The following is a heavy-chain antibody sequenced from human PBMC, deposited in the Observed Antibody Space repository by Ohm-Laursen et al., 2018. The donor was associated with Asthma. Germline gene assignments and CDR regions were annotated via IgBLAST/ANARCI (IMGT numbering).Heavy chain of an antibody. V-gene: IGHV3-48*01. J-gene: IGHJ6*02. D-gene: IGHD2-21*01. CDR2: ISRSSSTI. CDR1: GYTFSRYS. Sequence: GSLRLSCAASGYTFSRYSIHWVRQAPGKGLEWVSYISRSSSTIFYADSVKGRFTISRDNVKNSLYLQMNSLRAEDTAVYYCARDKIANYGMDVWGQGTTVTVSS. CDR3: ARDKIANYGMDV.